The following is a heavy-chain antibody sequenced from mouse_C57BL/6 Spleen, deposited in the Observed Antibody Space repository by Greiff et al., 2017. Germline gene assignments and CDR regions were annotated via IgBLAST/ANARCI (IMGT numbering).Heavy chain of an antibody. V-gene: IGHV5-6*01. CDR3: ARLRRDYFDY. D-gene: IGHD2-12*01. Sequence: EVKVVESGGDLVKPGGSLKLSCAASGFTFSSYGMSWVRQTPDKRLEWVATISSGGSYTYYPDSVKGRFTISRDNAKNTLYLQMSSLKSEDTAMYYCARLRRDYFDYWGQGTTLTVSS. CDR1: GFTFSSYG. CDR2: ISSGGSYT. J-gene: IGHJ2*01.